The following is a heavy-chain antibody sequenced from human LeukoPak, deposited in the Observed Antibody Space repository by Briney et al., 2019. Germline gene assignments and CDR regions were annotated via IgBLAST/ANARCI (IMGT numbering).Heavy chain of an antibody. V-gene: IGHV4-34*01. Sequence: SETLSLTCAVYGGSFSGYYWSWIRQPPGKGLEWIGEINHSGSTNYNPSLKSRVTISVDTSKNQFSLKLSSVTAADTAVYYCVRGFGWFDPWGQGTLVTVSS. CDR2: INHSGST. J-gene: IGHJ5*02. CDR1: GGSFSGYY. D-gene: IGHD3-10*01. CDR3: VRGFGWFDP.